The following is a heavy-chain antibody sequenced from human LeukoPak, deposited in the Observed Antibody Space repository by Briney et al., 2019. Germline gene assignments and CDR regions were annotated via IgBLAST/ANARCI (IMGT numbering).Heavy chain of an antibody. CDR2: ISISSSDT. CDR3: ARLRGYGSGNYPVAP. J-gene: IGHJ5*02. Sequence: GGCLRLSCSASGFTFVDYYMSWIRQAPGKGLEWVSYISISSSDTNYVDSVKGRFTISRDDAKNSLYLQMNSLRAQDTAVYYCARLRGYGSGNYPVAPWGQGTLVTVSS. V-gene: IGHV3-11*06. CDR1: GFTFVDYY. D-gene: IGHD3-10*01.